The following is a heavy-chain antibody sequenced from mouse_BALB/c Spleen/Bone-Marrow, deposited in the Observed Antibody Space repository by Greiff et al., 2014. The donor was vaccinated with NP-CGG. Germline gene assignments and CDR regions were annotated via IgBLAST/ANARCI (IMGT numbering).Heavy chain of an antibody. D-gene: IGHD2-1*01. CDR1: GFTFSDYG. CDR3: GKETTRGAMDY. J-gene: IGHJ4*01. Sequence: EVKLEESGGALVQPGGSRKLSCAASGFTFSDYGMAWVRQAPGKGPEWVAFISNLAYSIYYTDTVTGRFTISRENAKNTLYLEMSRLRAEDAAKYYCGKETTRGAMDYWGQGTSVTVSS. V-gene: IGHV5-15*02. CDR2: ISNLAYSI.